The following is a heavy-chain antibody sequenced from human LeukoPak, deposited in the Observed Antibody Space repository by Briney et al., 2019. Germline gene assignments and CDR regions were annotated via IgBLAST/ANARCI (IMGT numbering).Heavy chain of an antibody. J-gene: IGHJ4*02. CDR3: AKSRYSSGWDYFDY. D-gene: IGHD6-19*01. CDR2: ISGSGGDA. CDR1: GFTFSIYA. V-gene: IGHV3-23*01. Sequence: PGGSLRLSCAPPGFTFSIYAMSWVRQPPGKGLEWVSTISGSGGDAYYAYSVKGRFTISRDNSKNTLYLQMNSLRAEDTAVYYCAKSRYSSGWDYFDYCGQGTLVTVSS.